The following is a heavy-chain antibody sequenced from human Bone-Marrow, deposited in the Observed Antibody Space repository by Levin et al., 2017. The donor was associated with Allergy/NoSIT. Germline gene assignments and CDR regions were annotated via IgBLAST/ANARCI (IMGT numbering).Heavy chain of an antibody. CDR1: GFTFNNYA. V-gene: IGHV3-23*01. Sequence: GGSLRLSCAASGFTFNNYAMSWVRQAPGKGLEWVSAIINSGVGTYYADSVKGRFTLSRDNSKNTMYLQMNSLRAEDTAVYFCAKDAIRGSDQPYYFDYWGQGPLVTASS. D-gene: IGHD6-19*01. J-gene: IGHJ4*02. CDR2: IINSGVGT. CDR3: AKDAIRGSDQPYYFDY.